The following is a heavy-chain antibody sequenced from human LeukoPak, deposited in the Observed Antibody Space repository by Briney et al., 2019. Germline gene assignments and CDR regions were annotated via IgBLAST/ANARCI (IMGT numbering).Heavy chain of an antibody. CDR1: GGSINSYY. CDR2: IYYSGST. Sequence: SETLSLTCTVSGGSINSYYWSWIRQSPGKRLEWIGYIYYSGSTNYSPSLKSRVTISIDKYKNQFSLTLSSVTAADTAVYFCARGPYYDSSGFDSWGQGILVTVSS. V-gene: IGHV4-59*01. D-gene: IGHD3-22*01. J-gene: IGHJ4*02. CDR3: ARGPYYDSSGFDS.